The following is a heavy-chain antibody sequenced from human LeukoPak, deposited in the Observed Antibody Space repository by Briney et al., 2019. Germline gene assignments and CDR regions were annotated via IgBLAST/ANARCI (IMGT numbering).Heavy chain of an antibody. V-gene: IGHV4-34*01. CDR2: INHSGST. Sequence: PSETLSLTCAVYGGSLSGYYWSWIRQPPGKGLEWIGEINHSGSTYYNPSLKSRVTISVDTSKNQFSLKLSSVPAADTAVYYCLTYYYGSGSYFDYWGQGTLVTVSS. J-gene: IGHJ4*02. CDR1: GGSLSGYY. CDR3: LTYYYGSGSYFDY. D-gene: IGHD3-10*01.